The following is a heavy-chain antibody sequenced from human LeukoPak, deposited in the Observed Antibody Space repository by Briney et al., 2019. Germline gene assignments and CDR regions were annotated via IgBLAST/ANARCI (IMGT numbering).Heavy chain of an antibody. V-gene: IGHV3-23*01. CDR1: GFTFSSYA. Sequence: GGSLRLSCAASGFTFSSYAMSWVRQAPGKGLAWVSTITSSGDSTSYADSVRGRFTISRDNSNNTLYLQMNTLRAEDTAVYYCAKHIGLRGTFDYWGQGTLVTVSS. CDR2: ITSSGDST. CDR3: AKHIGLRGTFDY. J-gene: IGHJ4*02. D-gene: IGHD2/OR15-2a*01.